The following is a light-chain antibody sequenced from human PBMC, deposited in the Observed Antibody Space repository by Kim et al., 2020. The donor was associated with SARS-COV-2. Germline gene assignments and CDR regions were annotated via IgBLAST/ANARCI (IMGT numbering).Light chain of an antibody. CDR2: LNSDGSH. CDR3: QTWGTGIRV. CDR1: SGNSSYA. Sequence: QLVLTQSPSASASLGDSVKLTCTLSSGNSSYAIAWHQQQPEKGPRYLMKLNSDGSHSKGDGIPDRFSGSSSGAERYLTISSLQSEDEAYYYCQTWGTGIRVFGGGTQLTVL. J-gene: IGLJ7*01. V-gene: IGLV4-69*01.